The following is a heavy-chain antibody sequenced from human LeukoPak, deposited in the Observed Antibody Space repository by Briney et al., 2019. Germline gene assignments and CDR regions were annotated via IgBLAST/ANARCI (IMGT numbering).Heavy chain of an antibody. CDR2: ISSSSSYI. CDR3: ARGENNYGYYYFDY. Sequence: GGSLRLSCAASGFTLSSYSMNWVRQAPGKGLEWVSSISSSSSYIYYADSVKGRFTISRDNAKNSLYLQMNSLRAEDTAVYYCARGENNYGYYYFDYWGQGTMVTVSS. CDR1: GFTLSSYS. V-gene: IGHV3-21*01. J-gene: IGHJ4*03. D-gene: IGHD5-18*01.